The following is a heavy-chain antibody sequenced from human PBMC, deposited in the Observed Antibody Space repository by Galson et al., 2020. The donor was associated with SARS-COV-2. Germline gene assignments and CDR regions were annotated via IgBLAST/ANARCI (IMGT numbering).Heavy chain of an antibody. D-gene: IGHD2-15*01. CDR2: GSSSGST. Sequence: SETLSLTCPVSGGSISSRSYYWGWIRQPPGKGLEWIGSGSSSGSTAYTPSLNSRLTISVDTSKNQFSLSLSPVTTADSAVYFCARRGDMVAWDYWGQGTLVVVAS. CDR1: GGSISSRSYY. V-gene: IGHV4-39*01. CDR3: ARRGDMVAWDY. J-gene: IGHJ4*02.